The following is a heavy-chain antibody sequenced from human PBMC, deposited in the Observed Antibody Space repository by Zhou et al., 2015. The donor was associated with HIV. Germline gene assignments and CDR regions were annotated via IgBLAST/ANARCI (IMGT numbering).Heavy chain of an antibody. CDR3: AKHGKIVGAVRGAFDI. D-gene: IGHD1-26*01. V-gene: IGHV3-30*02. Sequence: VRLVESGGNLVQPGRSLRLTCETSGFTFSVFVFHWVRQVPGKAPLWVARLGDDGSTKTYADSVKGRFTISRDNSKNTLYLQMNSLRAEDTAVYYCAKHGKIVGAVRGAFDIWGQGTKVTVSS. CDR1: GFTFSVFV. J-gene: IGHJ3*02. CDR2: LGDDGSTK.